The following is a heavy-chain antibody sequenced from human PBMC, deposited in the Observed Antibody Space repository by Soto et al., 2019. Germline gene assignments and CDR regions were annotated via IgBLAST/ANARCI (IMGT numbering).Heavy chain of an antibody. J-gene: IGHJ4*02. CDR2: IIGSGNII. CDR1: GFTFNNYA. CDR3: ARAISSRWSYFDY. Sequence: ESGGGLVQPGGSLRLSCAASGFTFNNYAMSWVRQAPGRGLEWVSAIIGSGNIIHYADSVKGRFTISRDNSKNTLYLQMSSLTAEDPAVYYCARAISSRWSYFDYWGQGTLVTVSS. V-gene: IGHV3-23*01. D-gene: IGHD6-13*01.